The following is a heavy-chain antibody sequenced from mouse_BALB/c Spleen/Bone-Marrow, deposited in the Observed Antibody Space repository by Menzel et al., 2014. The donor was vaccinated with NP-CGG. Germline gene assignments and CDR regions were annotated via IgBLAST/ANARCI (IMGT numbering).Heavy chain of an antibody. J-gene: IGHJ1*01. Sequence: EESGGRLVTPGTPLTLTCTVSGFSLGSYAMAWVRQAPGKGLEWIGIIVDGTSTYYATWAQGRFTISKTSSTTVDLKIPSPTTEDTATYFCARGDYGPYAGYGYALYYGMDLWGPGTLVSVSS. CDR2: IVDGTST. D-gene: IGHD2-3*01. CDR1: GFSLGSYA. CDR3: ARGDYGPYAGYGYALYYGMDL. V-gene: IGHV5-6-5*01.